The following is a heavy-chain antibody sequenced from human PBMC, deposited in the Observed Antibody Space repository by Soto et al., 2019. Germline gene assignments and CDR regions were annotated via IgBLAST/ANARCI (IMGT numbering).Heavy chain of an antibody. CDR3: ARDESSSWSLGDYYYGMDV. Sequence: QVQLQESGPGLVKPSGTLSLTCAVSGGSISSSNWWSWVRQPPGKGLEWIGEIYHSGSTNYNPSLKSRVTISVDKSKNQFSLKLSSVTAADTAVYYCARDESSSWSLGDYYYGMDVWGQGTTVTVSS. CDR1: GGSISSSNW. V-gene: IGHV4-4*02. J-gene: IGHJ6*02. D-gene: IGHD6-13*01. CDR2: IYHSGST.